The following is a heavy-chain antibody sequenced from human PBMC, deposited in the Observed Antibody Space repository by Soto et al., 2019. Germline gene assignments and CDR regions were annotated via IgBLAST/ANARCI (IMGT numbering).Heavy chain of an antibody. V-gene: IGHV3-30-3*01. CDR2: ISYEGSNK. Sequence: QVQLVESGGGVVQPGRSLRLSCAASGFTFSSYAMHWVRQAPGKGLEWVAVISYEGSNKYYAYSVKGRFTISRDNSKNTLYLQMNSLRAEDTAVYYCAREGGYYYDSSFDYCGQGTLVTVSS. CDR3: AREGGYYYDSSFDY. J-gene: IGHJ4*02. D-gene: IGHD3-22*01. CDR1: GFTFSSYA.